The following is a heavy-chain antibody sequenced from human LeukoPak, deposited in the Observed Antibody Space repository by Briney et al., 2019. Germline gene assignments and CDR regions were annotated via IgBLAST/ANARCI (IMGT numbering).Heavy chain of an antibody. D-gene: IGHD4-17*01. J-gene: IGHJ5*02. V-gene: IGHV3-7*01. CDR1: GFTFNSYW. CDR2: LNPDGSHK. Sequence: GGSLRLSCAASGFTFNSYWMTWVRQAPGKGLEWVANLNPDGSHKFYADSVKGRSTISRDNAENSVFLQMNSLRAEDTAFYHCARVAYGDSSESWGQGTLVTVSS. CDR3: ARVAYGDSSES.